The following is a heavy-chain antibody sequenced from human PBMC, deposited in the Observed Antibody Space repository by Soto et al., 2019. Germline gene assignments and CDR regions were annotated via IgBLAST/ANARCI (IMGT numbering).Heavy chain of an antibody. Sequence: SETLSLTCAVSGGSIGSGGYSWSWFRQPPGKGLEWIGYIYHNRNTYYNPSLKSRVTISVDTSKNQFSLKLSSVTAADTAVYYCARGWGRIFDYWGQGTLVTVSS. V-gene: IGHV4-30-2*01. CDR1: GGSIGSGGYS. CDR3: ARGWGRIFDY. D-gene: IGHD7-27*01. CDR2: IYHNRNT. J-gene: IGHJ4*02.